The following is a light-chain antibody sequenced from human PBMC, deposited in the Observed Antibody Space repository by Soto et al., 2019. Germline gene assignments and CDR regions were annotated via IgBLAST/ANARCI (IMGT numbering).Light chain of an antibody. CDR3: QVWDSSSDHRV. CDR1: NIGSKS. CDR2: YDS. J-gene: IGLJ3*02. Sequence: SYEPTQPPSVSVAPGKTARITCGGNNIGSKSVHWYQQKPGQAPVLVIYYDSDRPSGIPERFSGSNSGNTATLTISRVEAGDEADYYCQVWDSSSDHRVFGGATKVTVL. V-gene: IGLV3-21*04.